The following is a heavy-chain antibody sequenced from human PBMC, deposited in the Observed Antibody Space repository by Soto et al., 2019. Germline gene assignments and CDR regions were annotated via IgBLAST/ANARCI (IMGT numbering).Heavy chain of an antibody. V-gene: IGHV4-59*08. CDR1: GGSISSYY. J-gene: IGHJ4*02. Sequence: QVQLQESGPGLVKPSETLSLTCTVSGGSISSYYWSWIRQPPGKGLGWFGYIYYRGSTNYNPSLKSRVTISVDTSKNQFSLKLNSMTAADTAVYYCARHNYGSGSTYFDYWGQGTLVTVSS. D-gene: IGHD3-10*01. CDR2: IYYRGST. CDR3: ARHNYGSGSTYFDY.